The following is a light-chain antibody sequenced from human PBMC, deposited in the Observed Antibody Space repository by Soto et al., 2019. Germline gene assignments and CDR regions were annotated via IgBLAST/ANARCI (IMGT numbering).Light chain of an antibody. Sequence: DIQLTQSRSFLSASVGDRVAITCRASQAISSYLAWYQQKPGKPPKLLIYGASTLQSDVPSRFSGSGSGTEFTLTVSSLQAEDSATYYCQQFNDYPLTFGGGTKVDIK. CDR2: GAS. V-gene: IGKV1-9*01. J-gene: IGKJ4*01. CDR1: QAISSY. CDR3: QQFNDYPLT.